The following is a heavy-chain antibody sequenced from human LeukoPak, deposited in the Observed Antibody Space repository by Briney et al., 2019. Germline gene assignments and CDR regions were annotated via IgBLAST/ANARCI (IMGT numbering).Heavy chain of an antibody. Sequence: SETLSLTCTVSGGSISSYYWSWIRQPPGKGLEWIGYIYYSGSTNYNPSLKSRVTISVDTSKNQFSLKLSSVTAADTAVYYCARLHLQDDYVWESYRYTGWFDPWGQGTLVTVSS. CDR3: ARLHLQDDYVWESYRYTGWFDP. CDR2: IYYSGST. CDR1: GGSISSYY. J-gene: IGHJ5*02. V-gene: IGHV4-59*01. D-gene: IGHD3-16*02.